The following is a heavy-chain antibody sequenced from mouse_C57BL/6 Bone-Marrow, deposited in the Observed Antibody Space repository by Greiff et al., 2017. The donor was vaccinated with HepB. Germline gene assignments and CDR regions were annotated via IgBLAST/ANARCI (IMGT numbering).Heavy chain of an antibody. V-gene: IGHV1-81*01. J-gene: IGHJ2*01. CDR3: ARPYYYGSSYGYFDY. Sequence: VKLVESGAELARPGASVKLSCKASGYTFTSYGISWVKQRTGQGLEWIGEIYPRSGNTYYNEKFKGKATLTADKSSSTAYMELRSLTSEDSAVYFCARPYYYGSSYGYFDYWGQGTTLTVSS. CDR1: GYTFTSYG. D-gene: IGHD1-1*01. CDR2: IYPRSGNT.